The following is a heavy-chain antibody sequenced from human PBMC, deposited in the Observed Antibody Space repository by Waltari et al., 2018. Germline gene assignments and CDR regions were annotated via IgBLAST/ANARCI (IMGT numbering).Heavy chain of an antibody. CDR1: GFTVSSNY. Sequence: EVQLVESGGGLIQPGGSLRLSCAASGFTVSSNYMSWVRQAPGKGLEWVSGIYSGGSTYYADSVKGRFTISRDNSKNTLYLQMNSLRADDTAVYYCASGRRDGYNFYDYWGQGTLVTVSS. J-gene: IGHJ4*02. D-gene: IGHD5-12*01. CDR2: IYSGGST. V-gene: IGHV3-53*01. CDR3: ASGRRDGYNFYDY.